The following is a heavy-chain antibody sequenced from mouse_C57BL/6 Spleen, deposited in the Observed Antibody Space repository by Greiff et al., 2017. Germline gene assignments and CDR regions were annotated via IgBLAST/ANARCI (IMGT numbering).Heavy chain of an antibody. J-gene: IGHJ2*02. D-gene: IGHD3-3*01. CDR3: GGRGRGRGFAY. CDR1: GYTFTSYW. V-gene: IGHV1-53*01. CDR2: INPSNGGT. Sequence: VQLLQPGTELVKPGASVKLSCKASGYTFTSYWMHWVKQRPGQGLEWIGNINPSNGGTNYNEKFKSKDTLTVDKSSRKAYMQLRSLTTEDSAVFYCGGRGRGRGFAYWGQGTSLTVSS.